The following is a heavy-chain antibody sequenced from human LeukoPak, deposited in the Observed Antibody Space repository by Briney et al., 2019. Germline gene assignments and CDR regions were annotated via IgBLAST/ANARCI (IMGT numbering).Heavy chain of an antibody. CDR1: GFTFSNHF. CDR3: VKDLTGTWSFDY. J-gene: IGHJ4*02. Sequence: GGSLRLSCSTSGFTFSNHFMHWVRQAPGKGLEYASSIGPNGASTLYADSVKGRFTISRDNSKNALYLQLTSLRLEDTALYYCVKDLTGTWSFDYWGQGTLVTVSS. V-gene: IGHV3-64D*06. CDR2: IGPNGAST. D-gene: IGHD3-9*01.